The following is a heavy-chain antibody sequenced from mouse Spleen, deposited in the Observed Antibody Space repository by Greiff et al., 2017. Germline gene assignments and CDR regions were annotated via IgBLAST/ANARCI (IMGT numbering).Heavy chain of an antibody. CDR3: ARDRLPFDY. Sequence: EVKLVESGGGLVQPGGSLKLSCAASGFTFSSYGMSWVRQTPDKRLELVATINSNGGSTYYPDSVKGRFTISRDNAKNTLYLQMSSLKSEDTAMYYCARDRLPFDYWGQGTTLTVSS. CDR2: INSNGGST. D-gene: IGHD6-2*01. V-gene: IGHV5-6-3*01. CDR1: GFTFSSYG. J-gene: IGHJ2*01.